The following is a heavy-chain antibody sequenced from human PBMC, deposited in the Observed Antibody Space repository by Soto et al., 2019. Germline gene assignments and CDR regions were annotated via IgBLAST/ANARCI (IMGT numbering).Heavy chain of an antibody. V-gene: IGHV4-34*01. CDR1: GGSLSGYY. J-gene: IGHJ5*02. CDR3: ARGRGEFDA. Sequence: SETLSLTCAVNGGSLSGYYWSWIRQSPGKGLEWIGEINHRGSSDYNPSLKSRVTLSIDASMNHVTLELTSVTAADTAVYYCARGRGEFDAWGQGTPVTVSS. D-gene: IGHD2-21*01. CDR2: INHRGSS.